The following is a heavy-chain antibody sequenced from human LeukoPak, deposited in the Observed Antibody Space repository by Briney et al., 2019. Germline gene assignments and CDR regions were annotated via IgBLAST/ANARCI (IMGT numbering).Heavy chain of an antibody. CDR1: GGSFSGYY. CDR2: INHSGST. J-gene: IGHJ4*02. V-gene: IGHV4-34*01. CDR3: ARRKYSRYFDY. D-gene: IGHD6-6*01. Sequence: SETLSLTCAVYGGSFSGYYWSWIRQPPGKGLEWIGEINHSGSTNYNPSLKSRVTISVDTPKNQFSLKLSSVTAADTAVYYCARRKYSRYFDYWGQGTLVTVSS.